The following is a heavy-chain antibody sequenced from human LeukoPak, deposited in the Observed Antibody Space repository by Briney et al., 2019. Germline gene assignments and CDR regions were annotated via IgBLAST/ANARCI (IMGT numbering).Heavy chain of an antibody. CDR2: IIPILGIA. Sequence: ASVKVSCKASGGTFSSYAISWVRQAPGQGLEWMGRIIPILGIANYAQKFQGRVTITADKSTSTAYMELSSLRSEDTAVYYCASVGNSRHFDYWGQGTLVTVSS. J-gene: IGHJ4*02. V-gene: IGHV1-69*04. CDR3: ASVGNSRHFDY. CDR1: GGTFSSYA. D-gene: IGHD4-23*01.